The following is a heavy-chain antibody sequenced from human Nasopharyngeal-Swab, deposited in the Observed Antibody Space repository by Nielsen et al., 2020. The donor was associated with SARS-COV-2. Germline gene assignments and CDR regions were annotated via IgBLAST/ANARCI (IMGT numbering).Heavy chain of an antibody. V-gene: IGHV3-30*18. Sequence: GGSLRLSCAASGFTFSSYGMHWVRQAPGKGLEWVAVISYDGSNKYYADSVKGRFTISRDNSKNTLYLQMNSLRAEDTAVYYCAKDRGHYYHGMDVWGQGTTVTVSS. CDR2: ISYDGSNK. J-gene: IGHJ6*02. CDR3: AKDRGHYYHGMDV. CDR1: GFTFSSYG.